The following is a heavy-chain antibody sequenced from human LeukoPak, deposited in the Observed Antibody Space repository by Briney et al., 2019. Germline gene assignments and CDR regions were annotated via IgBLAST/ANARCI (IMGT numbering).Heavy chain of an antibody. V-gene: IGHV4-39*07. CDR3: ARVFDSGSQAYFYYMDV. D-gene: IGHD3-10*01. CDR1: GGSISSSSYY. J-gene: IGHJ6*03. CDR2: IYYSGST. Sequence: SETLSLTCTVSGGSISSSSYYWGWFRQPPGKGLEWIGNIYYSGSTYYNPSLKSRVTISVDTSKNQFSLKVSSVTAADTAVYYCARVFDSGSQAYFYYMDVWGKGTTVTIFS.